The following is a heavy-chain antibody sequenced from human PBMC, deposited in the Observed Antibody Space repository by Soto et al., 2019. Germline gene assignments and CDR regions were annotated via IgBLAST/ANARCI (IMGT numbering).Heavy chain of an antibody. D-gene: IGHD1-26*01. Sequence: QVQLVQSGAEVKKPGSSVKVSCKASGGTFSSYTISWVRQAPGQGLEWMGRIIPILGIANYAQKFQGRVTITADKSTSTAYMELSSLRSEDTAVYYCARDREKDDAFDIWGQGPMVTVSS. J-gene: IGHJ3*02. CDR2: IIPILGIA. CDR3: ARDREKDDAFDI. CDR1: GGTFSSYT. V-gene: IGHV1-69*08.